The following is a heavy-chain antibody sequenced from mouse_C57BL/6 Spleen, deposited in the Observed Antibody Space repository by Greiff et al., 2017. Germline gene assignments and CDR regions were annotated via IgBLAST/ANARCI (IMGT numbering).Heavy chain of an antibody. CDR1: GYTFTDYN. Sequence: EVQLVESGPELVKPGASVKMSCKASGYTFTDYNMHWVKQSHGKSLEWIGYINPNNGGTSYNQKFKGKATLTVNKSSSTAYMELRSLTSEDSAVYYCASGGFTTVVAVDYWGQGTTLTVSS. V-gene: IGHV1-22*01. CDR3: ASGGFTTVVAVDY. CDR2: INPNNGGT. D-gene: IGHD1-1*01. J-gene: IGHJ2*01.